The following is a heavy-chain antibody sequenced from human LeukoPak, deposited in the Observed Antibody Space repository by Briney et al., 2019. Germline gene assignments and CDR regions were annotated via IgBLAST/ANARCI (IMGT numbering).Heavy chain of an antibody. D-gene: IGHD3-16*02. CDR2: ISSSGSHM. V-gene: IGHV3-21*01. Sequence: TGGSLRLACAASGFTFSSYSMNWVRQAPGKGLEWVSSISSSGSHMYYADSVKGRFTISRDNAKNSLYLQMNSLRAEDTAVYYCARLTFGGVIGFDYWGQGTLVTVSS. CDR1: GFTFSSYS. CDR3: ARLTFGGVIGFDY. J-gene: IGHJ4*02.